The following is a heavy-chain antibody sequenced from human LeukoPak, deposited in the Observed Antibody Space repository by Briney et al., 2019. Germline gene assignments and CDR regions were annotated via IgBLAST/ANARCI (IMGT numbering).Heavy chain of an antibody. CDR3: ARIAYYYGSGSYFDY. V-gene: IGHV2-70*01. CDR1: GFSLSTSGMC. CDR2: IDWDDDK. J-gene: IGHJ4*02. D-gene: IGHD3-10*01. Sequence: SGPALVKPTQTLTLTCTFSGFSLSTSGMCVSWIRQPPGKALEWLALIDWDDDKYYSTSLKTRLTISKDTSKNQVVLTMTNMDPVDTATYYCARIAYYYGSGSYFDYWGQGTLVTVSS.